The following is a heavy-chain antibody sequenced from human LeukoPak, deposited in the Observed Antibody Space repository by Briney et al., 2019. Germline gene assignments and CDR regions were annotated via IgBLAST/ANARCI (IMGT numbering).Heavy chain of an antibody. CDR3: ARDEAAAGIRY. CDR1: GGSVRSGSYC. Sequence: SETLSLTCTVSGGSVRSGSYCWSWIRQPPGKGLEWIGYIYYSGSTNYNPSLKSRVTISVDTSKNQFSLKLSSVTAADTAVYYCARDEAAAGIRYWGQGTLVTVSS. CDR2: IYYSGST. V-gene: IGHV4-61*01. D-gene: IGHD6-13*01. J-gene: IGHJ4*02.